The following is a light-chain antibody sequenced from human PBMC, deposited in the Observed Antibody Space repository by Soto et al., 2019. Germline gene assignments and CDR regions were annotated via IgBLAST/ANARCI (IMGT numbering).Light chain of an antibody. V-gene: IGKV3-15*01. Sequence: EIGMTQSPGTLSVSPGERATLSCRATQSVGSNLAWYQQKPGQAPRLLIYDASSLQSGVPSRFSGSGSGTDFTLTISSLQPEDFATYYCQQSYSTPWTFGQGTKVEIK. J-gene: IGKJ1*01. CDR3: QQSYSTPWT. CDR2: DAS. CDR1: QSVGSN.